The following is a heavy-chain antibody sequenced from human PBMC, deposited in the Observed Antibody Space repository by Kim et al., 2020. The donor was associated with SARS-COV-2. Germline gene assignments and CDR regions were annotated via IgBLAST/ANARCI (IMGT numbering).Heavy chain of an antibody. D-gene: IGHD6-6*01. CDR3: ARRIRHGSIAARGAGAFDI. J-gene: IGHJ3*02. V-gene: IGHV4-39*01. Sequence: SETLSLTCTVSGGSISSSSYYWGWIRQPPGKGLEWIGSIYYSGSTYYNPSLKSRVTISVDTSKNQFSLKLSSVTAADTAVYYCARRIRHGSIAARGAGAFDIWGRGTTVTVSS. CDR1: GGSISSSSYY. CDR2: IYYSGST.